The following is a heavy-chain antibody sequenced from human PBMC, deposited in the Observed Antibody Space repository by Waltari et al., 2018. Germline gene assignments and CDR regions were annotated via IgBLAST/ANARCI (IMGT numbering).Heavy chain of an antibody. D-gene: IGHD6-19*01. CDR3: AKRGIALAGFMEYYFDY. CDR1: GFTFSSYA. Sequence: EVQLLESGGGLVQPGGSLRLSCAASGFTFSSYAMSWVRQAPGKGLEWVSAISGSGGSTYDADSVKGRFTISRDNSKNTLYLQMNSLRAEDTAVYYCAKRGIALAGFMEYYFDYWGQGTLVTVSS. CDR2: ISGSGGST. J-gene: IGHJ4*02. V-gene: IGHV3-23*01.